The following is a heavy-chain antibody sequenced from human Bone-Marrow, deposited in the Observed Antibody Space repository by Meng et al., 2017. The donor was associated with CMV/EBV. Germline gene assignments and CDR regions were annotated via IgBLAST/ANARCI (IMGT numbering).Heavy chain of an antibody. CDR3: ARAEAATGTYDP. CDR1: GYTFTSYY. Sequence: ASVKVSCKASGYTFTSYYMHWVRQAPGQGLEWMGIINPSGGSTSYAQKFQGRVTMTRDTSTSTVYMELSSLRSDDTAVYYCARAEAATGTYDPWGQGTLVTVSS. J-gene: IGHJ5*02. V-gene: IGHV1-46*01. CDR2: INPSGGST. D-gene: IGHD1-1*01.